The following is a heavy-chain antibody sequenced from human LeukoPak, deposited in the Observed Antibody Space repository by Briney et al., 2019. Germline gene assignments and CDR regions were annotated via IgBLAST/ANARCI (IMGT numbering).Heavy chain of an antibody. D-gene: IGHD6-13*01. Sequence: SETLSLTCTASGGSISSYYWSWIRQPPGKGLEWIGYIYYSGSTNYNPSLKSRVTISVDTSKNQFSLKLSSVTAADTAVYYCARDDSSWNWFDPWGQGTLVTVSS. CDR1: GGSISSYY. CDR2: IYYSGST. J-gene: IGHJ5*02. CDR3: ARDDSSWNWFDP. V-gene: IGHV4-59*12.